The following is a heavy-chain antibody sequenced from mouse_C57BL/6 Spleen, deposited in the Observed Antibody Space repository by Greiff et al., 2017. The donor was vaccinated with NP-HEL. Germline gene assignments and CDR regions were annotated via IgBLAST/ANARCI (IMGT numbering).Heavy chain of an antibody. CDR3: ARSYYYGSSPYYFDY. CDR2: INPSTGGT. J-gene: IGHJ2*01. V-gene: IGHV1-42*01. Sequence: VQLKESGPELVKPGASVKISCKASGYSFTGYYMNWVKQSPEKSLEWIGEINPSTGGTTYNQKFKAKATLTVDKSSSTAYMQLKSLTSEDSAVYYCARSYYYGSSPYYFDYWGQGTTLTVSS. D-gene: IGHD1-1*01. CDR1: GYSFTGYY.